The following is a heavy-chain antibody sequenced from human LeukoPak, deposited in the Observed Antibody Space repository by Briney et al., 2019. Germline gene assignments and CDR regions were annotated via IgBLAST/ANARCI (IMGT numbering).Heavy chain of an antibody. Sequence: SETLCLTCAVSGYSISSGNYWGWIRQPPGKVLEWTGSIYHSGSTYYNPSLKSRVTISVDTSKNQFSLKLSSVTAADTAVYYCAKAVAQWLVSDDFDIWGQGTMVTVSS. CDR2: IYHSGST. V-gene: IGHV4-38-2*01. CDR3: AKAVAQWLVSDDFDI. J-gene: IGHJ3*02. D-gene: IGHD6-19*01. CDR1: GYSISSGNY.